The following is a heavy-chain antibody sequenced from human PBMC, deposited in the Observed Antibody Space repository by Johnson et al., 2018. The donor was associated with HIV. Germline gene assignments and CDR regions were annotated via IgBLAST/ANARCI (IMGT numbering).Heavy chain of an antibody. J-gene: IGHJ3*02. V-gene: IGHV3-7*01. CDR1: GFTFSSYW. CDR2: IKQDGSEK. CDR3: ARDSGSYQGAFDI. D-gene: IGHD1-26*01. Sequence: MQLVESGGGLVQPGGSLRLSCAASGFTFSSYWMSWVRQAPGKGLEWVANIKQDGSEKYYVDSVKGRFTISRDNAKNSLYLQMNSLRAEDTAVYYCARDSGSYQGAFDIWGQGTMVTVSS.